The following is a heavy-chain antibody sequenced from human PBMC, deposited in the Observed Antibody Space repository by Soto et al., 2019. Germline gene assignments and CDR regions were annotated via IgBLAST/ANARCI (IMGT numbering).Heavy chain of an antibody. V-gene: IGHV3-23*01. Sequence: GGSLRLSCAASGFTFSSYAMSWVRQAPGKGLEWVSAINGSGGSTYYADSVKGRFTISRDDSKNTLYLQMNSLRAEDTAVYYCVGDNYYPSYMDVWGKGTTVTVSS. CDR2: INGSGGST. CDR1: GFTFSSYA. D-gene: IGHD3-10*01. J-gene: IGHJ6*03. CDR3: VGDNYYPSYMDV.